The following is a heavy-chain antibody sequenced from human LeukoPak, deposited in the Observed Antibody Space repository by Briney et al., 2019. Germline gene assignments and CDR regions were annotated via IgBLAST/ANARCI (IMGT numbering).Heavy chain of an antibody. CDR2: ISNDGGGT. V-gene: IGHV3-23*01. D-gene: IGHD4-17*01. CDR3: AKAFDGDYVISLDY. CDR1: GFIFNNYG. J-gene: IGHJ4*02. Sequence: GGSLRLSCAASGFIFNNYGLIWVRQAPGKGLEWVSAISNDGGGTQYADFVEGRFTISRDNSKNTLYLQMNSLRAEDTALYYCAKAFDGDYVISLDYWGQGTLVTVSS.